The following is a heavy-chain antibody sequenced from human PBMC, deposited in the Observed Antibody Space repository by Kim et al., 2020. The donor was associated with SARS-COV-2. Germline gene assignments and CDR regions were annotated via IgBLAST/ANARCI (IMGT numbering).Heavy chain of an antibody. CDR2: INHSGST. D-gene: IGHD3-22*01. V-gene: IGHV4-34*01. J-gene: IGHJ1*01. CDR3: ARAVYYYDSSGYFY. Sequence: SETLSLTCAVYGGSFSGYYWSWIRQPPGKGLEWIGEINHSGSTNYNPSLKSRVTISVDTSKNQFSLKLSSVTAADTAVYYCARAVYYYDSSGYFYWGQGT. CDR1: GGSFSGYY.